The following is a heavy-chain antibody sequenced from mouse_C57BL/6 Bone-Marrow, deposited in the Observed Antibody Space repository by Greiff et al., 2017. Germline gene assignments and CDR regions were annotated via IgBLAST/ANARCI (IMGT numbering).Heavy chain of an antibody. Sequence: QVQLKQSGAELVRPGTSVKVSCKASGYAFTNYLIEWVKQRPGQGLEWIGVINPGSGGTNDNEKFKGKATLTADKSSSTAYMQLSSLTSEDSAVYFCAISKNRDSWFAYWGQGTLVTVSA. CDR1: GYAFTNYL. V-gene: IGHV1-54*01. CDR2: INPGSGGT. CDR3: AISKNRDSWFAY. J-gene: IGHJ3*01.